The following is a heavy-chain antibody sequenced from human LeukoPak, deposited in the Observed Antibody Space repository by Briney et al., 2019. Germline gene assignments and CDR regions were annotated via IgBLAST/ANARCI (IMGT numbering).Heavy chain of an antibody. CDR2: ISDSGGST. CDR1: GITLSNYG. V-gene: IGHV3-23*01. J-gene: IGHJ4*02. D-gene: IGHD5-24*01. CDR3: AKALGYNFNEAFDY. Sequence: GGSLRLSCAVSGITLSNYGMSWVRQAPGKGLEWVAGISDSGGSTNYADSVKGRFTISRDNPKNTLYLQMNSLRAEDTALYYCAKALGYNFNEAFDYWGQGTLVTVSS.